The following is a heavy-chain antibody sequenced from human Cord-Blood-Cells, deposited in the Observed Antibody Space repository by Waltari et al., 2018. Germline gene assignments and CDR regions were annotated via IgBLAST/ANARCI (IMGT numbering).Heavy chain of an antibody. CDR3: ARGLPYYYDSSGSRWFDP. Sequence: QVQLQQWGAGLLKPSETLSLTCAVYGGSFSGYYWSWIRQPPGKGLEWMGEINHSGSTHYNPSLKSRVTISVDTSKNQFSLKLSSVTAADTAVYYCARGLPYYYDSSGSRWFDPWGQGTLVTVSS. D-gene: IGHD3-22*01. CDR1: GGSFSGYY. J-gene: IGHJ5*02. CDR2: INHSGST. V-gene: IGHV4-34*01.